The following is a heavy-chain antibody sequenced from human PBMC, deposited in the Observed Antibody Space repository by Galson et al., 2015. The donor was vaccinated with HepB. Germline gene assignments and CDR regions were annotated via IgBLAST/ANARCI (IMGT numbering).Heavy chain of an antibody. CDR3: ARDIRKSAGSSGWYGY. V-gene: IGHV1-2*02. CDR2: INPNSGGT. J-gene: IGHJ4*02. D-gene: IGHD6-19*01. CDR1: GYTFTGYY. Sequence: SVKVSCKASGYTFTGYYMHWVRQAPGQGLEWMGWINPNSGGTNYAQKFQGRVTMTRDTSISTAYMELSRLRSDDTAVYYCARDIRKSAGSSGWYGYWGQGTLVTVSS.